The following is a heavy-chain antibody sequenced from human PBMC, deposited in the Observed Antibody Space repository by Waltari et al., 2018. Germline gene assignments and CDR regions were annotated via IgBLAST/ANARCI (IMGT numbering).Heavy chain of an antibody. Sequence: EVQLVESGGGLVQPGGSLRLSCLVSGFTFSDYWMSWVRQAPGKGLEWVANIKQDGSDIYYADSVKGRFTISRDNAKNSLYLQMNSLRAEDTAVYYCARDVGNVGGNYWGQGTLVTVS. CDR2: IKQDGSDI. CDR3: ARDVGNVGGNY. CDR1: GFTFSDYW. V-gene: IGHV3-7*01. D-gene: IGHD1-1*01. J-gene: IGHJ4*02.